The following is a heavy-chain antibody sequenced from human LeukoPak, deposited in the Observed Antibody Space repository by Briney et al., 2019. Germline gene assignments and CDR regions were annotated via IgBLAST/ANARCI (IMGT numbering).Heavy chain of an antibody. CDR2: IYYSGST. CDR1: GGSISSSSYY. CDR3: ARGILYCSGGSCYPQSRDY. J-gene: IGHJ4*02. Sequence: SETLSLTCTVSGGSISSSSYYWGWIRQPPGKGLEWIGGIYYSGSTYYNPSLKRLVTIAVDTSKNQFSLKRSSLTAADTAVYYCARGILYCSGGSCYPQSRDYWGQGTLVTVSS. D-gene: IGHD2-15*01. V-gene: IGHV4-39*01.